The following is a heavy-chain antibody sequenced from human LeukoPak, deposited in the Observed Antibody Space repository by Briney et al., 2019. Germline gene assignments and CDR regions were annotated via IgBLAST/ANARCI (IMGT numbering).Heavy chain of an antibody. CDR2: IYSSGNT. D-gene: IGHD6-19*01. CDR3: ARDLSIPVAGQFDF. CDR1: GGSIGGFY. Sequence: SETLSLTCTVSGGSIGGFYWSWIRQPAGKGLEWIGRIYSSGNTNYNPSLKSRVTLLVDTSKNQFSLRLSSVTAADTAIYYCARDLSIPVAGQFDFWGQGTLVTVSS. V-gene: IGHV4-4*07. J-gene: IGHJ4*02.